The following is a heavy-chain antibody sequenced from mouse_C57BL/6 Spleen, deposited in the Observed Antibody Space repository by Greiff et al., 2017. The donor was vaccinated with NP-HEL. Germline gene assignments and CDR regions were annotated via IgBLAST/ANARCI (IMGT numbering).Heavy chain of an antibody. V-gene: IGHV1-50*01. D-gene: IGHD1-1*01. Sequence: QVQLQRPGAELVKPGASVKLSCKASGYTFTSYWMQWVKQRPGQGLEWIGEIDPSDSYTNYNQKFKGKATLTVDTSSSTAYMQLSSLTSEDSAVYYCARQGTTVVARLDYWGQGTTLTVSS. J-gene: IGHJ2*01. CDR1: GYTFTSYW. CDR3: ARQGTTVVARLDY. CDR2: IDPSDSYT.